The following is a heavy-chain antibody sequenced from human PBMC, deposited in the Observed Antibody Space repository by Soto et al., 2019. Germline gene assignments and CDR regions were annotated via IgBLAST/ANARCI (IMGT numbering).Heavy chain of an antibody. V-gene: IGHV1-8*01. CDR2: MNPNSGNT. D-gene: IGHD6-6*01. CDR1: GYSFTSYD. J-gene: IGHJ1*01. CDR3: ARVSMGSSSEDFQH. Sequence: QVQLVQSGAEVKKPGASVKVSCKASGYSFTSYDINWVRQATGQGLEWMGWMNPNSGNTGYAQKLQGRVTMTRNTCISTAYMELSSLRSEDTAVYYCARVSMGSSSEDFQHWGQGTLVTVSS.